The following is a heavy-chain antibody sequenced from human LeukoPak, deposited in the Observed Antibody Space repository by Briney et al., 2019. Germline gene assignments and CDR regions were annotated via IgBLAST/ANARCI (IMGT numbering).Heavy chain of an antibody. Sequence: TLSHSCALSPFTSSSSWIHCVRLAPVTGQVSLSRINCDGSNTIYADSVKGRFTISRDNVKHTLYLQMNRLRAEDTAVFYCAVSRYSTGWNPFDRWRRGTLVPV. J-gene: IGHJ4*02. V-gene: IGHV3-74*01. CDR2: INCDGSNT. CDR3: AVSRYSTGWNPFDR. CDR1: PFTSSSSW. D-gene: IGHD6-19*01.